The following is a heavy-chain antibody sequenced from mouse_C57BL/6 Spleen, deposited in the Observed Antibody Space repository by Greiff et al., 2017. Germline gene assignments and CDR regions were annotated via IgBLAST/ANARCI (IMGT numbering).Heavy chain of an antibody. J-gene: IGHJ1*03. CDR2: INYDGSST. D-gene: IGHD1-1*01. CDR3: ARDDYYGSSHFDV. V-gene: IGHV5-16*01. CDR1: GFTFSDYY. Sequence: EVKLVESEGGLVQPGSSMKLSCTASGFTFSDYYMAWVRQVPEKGLEWVANINYDGSSTYYLDSLKSRFIISRDNAKNILYLQMSSLKSEDTATYYWARDDYYGSSHFDVWGTGTTVTVSS.